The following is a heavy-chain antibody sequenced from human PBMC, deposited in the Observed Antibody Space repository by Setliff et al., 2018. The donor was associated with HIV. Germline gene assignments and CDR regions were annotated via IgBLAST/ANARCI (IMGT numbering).Heavy chain of an antibody. Sequence: SETLSLTCTVSGASISRHFWAWIRQPPGKGLEWIGTIYDSGSAKHNPSLKSRVTISLDTSKNQFSLKLSSVTVADTAVYYCASEDCGGGSCRPDNWGQGTLVTVSS. J-gene: IGHJ4*02. V-gene: IGHV4-4*09. CDR3: ASEDCGGGSCRPDN. CDR1: GASISRHF. CDR2: IYDSGSA. D-gene: IGHD2-15*01.